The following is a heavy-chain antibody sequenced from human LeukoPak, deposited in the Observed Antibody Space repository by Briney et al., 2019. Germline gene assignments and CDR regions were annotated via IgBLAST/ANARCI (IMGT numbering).Heavy chain of an antibody. V-gene: IGHV3-53*01. Sequence: PGGSLRLSCAASGFTVSSNYMSWVRQAPGKGLEWASVIYTGGGTYYADSVKGRFTISRDNSKNTLYLQMNSLRAEDTAVYYCVREVYYGSGSYWGQGTLVTVSS. D-gene: IGHD3-10*01. CDR3: VREVYYGSGSY. CDR2: IYTGGGT. J-gene: IGHJ4*02. CDR1: GFTVSSNY.